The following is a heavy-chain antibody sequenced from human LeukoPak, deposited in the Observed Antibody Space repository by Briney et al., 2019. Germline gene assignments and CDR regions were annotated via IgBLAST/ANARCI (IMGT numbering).Heavy chain of an antibody. CDR2: IKSKIDGGTA. V-gene: IGHV3-15*01. D-gene: IGHD3-10*01. CDR3: NTVYYYGSGSYSGY. J-gene: IGHJ4*02. Sequence: GGSLRLSCAASGFTFYNAWMSWVRQAPGKGLEWVGRIKSKIDGGTADYAAPVKGRFTMSRDDSKNMLYLQMNSLRTEDTAVYYCNTVYYYGSGSYSGYWGQGTLVTVSS. CDR1: GFTFYNAW.